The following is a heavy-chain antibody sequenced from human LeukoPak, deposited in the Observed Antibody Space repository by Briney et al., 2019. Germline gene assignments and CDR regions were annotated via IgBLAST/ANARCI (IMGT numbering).Heavy chain of an antibody. V-gene: IGHV1-69*05. J-gene: IGHJ4*02. D-gene: IGHD3-16*02. Sequence: XVKVSCKASGGTFSSYAISWVRQAPGQGLEWMGGIIPIFGTANYAQKFQGRVTITTDESTSTAYMELSSLRSEDTAVYYCARVGYREYYFDYWGQGTLVTVSS. CDR3: ARVGYREYYFDY. CDR2: IIPIFGTA. CDR1: GGTFSSYA.